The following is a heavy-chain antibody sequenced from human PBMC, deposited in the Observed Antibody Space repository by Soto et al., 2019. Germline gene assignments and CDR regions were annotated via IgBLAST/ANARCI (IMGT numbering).Heavy chain of an antibody. J-gene: IGHJ4*02. D-gene: IGHD3-16*02. CDR3: AKALGELSPESYDH. Sequence: QVQLVDSGGGVVQPGRSLRLSCAASGFTFSDYGMHWVRQAPGKGLEWVTIISYDGSNQYYADSVKGRFTISRDNSKNTFYLQMNSLRLEDTGVYYCAKALGELSPESYDHWGQGVLVTVSS. V-gene: IGHV3-30*18. CDR1: GFTFSDYG. CDR2: ISYDGSNQ.